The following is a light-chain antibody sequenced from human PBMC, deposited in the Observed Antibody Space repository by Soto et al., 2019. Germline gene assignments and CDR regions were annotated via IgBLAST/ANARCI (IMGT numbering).Light chain of an antibody. CDR3: QQYNDNWT. V-gene: IGKV1-5*03. CDR1: QSISSW. J-gene: IGKJ1*01. CDR2: KAS. Sequence: DIQMTQSPPTLSASVGDRVTITCRASQSISSWLAWYQQKPGTAPKLLIYKASTLQSGVPSRFSGSGSGTEFTLTISSLQPDDSATYYCQQYNDNWTFGQGTKVDIK.